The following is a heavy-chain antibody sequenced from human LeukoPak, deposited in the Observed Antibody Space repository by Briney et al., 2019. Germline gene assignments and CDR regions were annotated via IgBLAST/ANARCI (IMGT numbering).Heavy chain of an antibody. D-gene: IGHD3-10*01. Sequence: GGSLRLSCAASGFTFSHYWMHWVRQVPGKGLVWVSHINNDGSSTTYADSVKGRFTISRDNAKNTLYLQMNSLRAEDTAVYYCARLGARSGSYDYWGQGTLVTVSS. CDR3: ARLGARSGSYDY. CDR2: INNDGSST. V-gene: IGHV3-74*01. CDR1: GFTFSHYW. J-gene: IGHJ4*02.